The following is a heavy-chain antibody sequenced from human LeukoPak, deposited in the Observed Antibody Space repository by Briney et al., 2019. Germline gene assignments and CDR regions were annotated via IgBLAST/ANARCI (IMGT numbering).Heavy chain of an antibody. CDR2: INPNSGGT. V-gene: IGHV1-2*02. CDR1: GYTFTGYY. J-gene: IGHJ4*02. CDR3: ARDLLDSSGYHIRPIDY. Sequence: ASVKVSCKASGYTFTGYYMHWVRQAPGQGLEWMGWINPNSGGTNYAQKFQGGVTMTRDTSISTAYMELSRLRSDDTAVYYCARDLLDSSGYHIRPIDYWGQGTLVTVSS. D-gene: IGHD3-22*01.